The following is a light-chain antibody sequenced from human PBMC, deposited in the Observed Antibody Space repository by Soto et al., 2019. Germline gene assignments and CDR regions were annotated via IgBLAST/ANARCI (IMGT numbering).Light chain of an antibody. J-gene: IGKJ1*01. CDR2: GTS. V-gene: IGKV3-20*01. CDR3: QQYGSSGT. CDR1: QSVSSSY. Sequence: EIVLTQSPGTLSLSPGERATLSCRASQSVSSSYLAWYQQKPGQAPRILIYGTSSRVIGIPDRFSGSGSGTDFTLTISRLEPEDFAVYYCQQYGSSGTFGQGTKVDI.